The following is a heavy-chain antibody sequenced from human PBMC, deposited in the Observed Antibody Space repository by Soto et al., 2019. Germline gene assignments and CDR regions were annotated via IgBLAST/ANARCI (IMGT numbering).Heavy chain of an antibody. D-gene: IGHD3-9*01. J-gene: IGHJ4*02. Sequence: GGSLRLSCAVSGFTFDDYAMHWVRQAPGKGLEWVSGISWNSGSIGYADTVRGRFTISRDNAKNSLYLQMNSLRAEDTALYYCTSGRGYNILTGYYPYFDYWGQGTLVTAPQ. CDR1: GFTFDDYA. CDR2: ISWNSGSI. CDR3: TSGRGYNILTGYYPYFDY. V-gene: IGHV3-9*01.